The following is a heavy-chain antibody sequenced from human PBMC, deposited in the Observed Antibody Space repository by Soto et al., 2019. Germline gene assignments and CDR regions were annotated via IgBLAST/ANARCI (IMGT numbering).Heavy chain of an antibody. CDR3: ARYHDGFDI. CDR2: ISSGRDTV. J-gene: IGHJ3*02. V-gene: IGHV3-48*02. D-gene: IGHD2-2*01. CDR1: GFICSKYD. Sequence: GGSLRLSCAASGFICSKYDMNWVRQAPGKGLEWISHISSGRDTVYHADSVRGRFTISRDNAKNSLYLQMDSLRDEDTAVYYCARYHDGFDIWGQGTMVTVSS.